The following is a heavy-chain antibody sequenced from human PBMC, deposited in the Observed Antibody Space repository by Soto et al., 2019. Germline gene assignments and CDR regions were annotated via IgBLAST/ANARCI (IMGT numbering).Heavy chain of an antibody. V-gene: IGHV4-31*03. Sequence: QVQLQESGPGLVKPSQTLSLTCTVSGGSISSGGYYWSWIRQHPGKGLEWIGYIFYSGSTYYNPSLKIRFTLPVETSKNQVSLKLSSVTAADTAVYYCARGKTVAAAGPFDYWGQGTLVTVSS. CDR3: ARGKTVAAAGPFDY. D-gene: IGHD6-13*01. J-gene: IGHJ4*02. CDR1: GGSISSGGYY. CDR2: IFYSGST.